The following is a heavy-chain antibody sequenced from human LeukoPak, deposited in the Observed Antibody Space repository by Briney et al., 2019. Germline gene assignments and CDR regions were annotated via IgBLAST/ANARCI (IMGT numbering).Heavy chain of an antibody. CDR3: ARAPRDWYYFDY. V-gene: IGHV3-21*06. CDR1: GFTFSSYS. J-gene: IGHJ4*02. Sequence: GGSLGLSCAASGFTFSSYSMNWVRQAPGKGLEWVSSISSSSTYIYYADSVKGRFTISRDNARNSLYLQMNSLRAEDTAVYYCARAPRDWYYFDYWGQGTLVTVSS. D-gene: IGHD3/OR15-3a*01. CDR2: ISSSSTYI.